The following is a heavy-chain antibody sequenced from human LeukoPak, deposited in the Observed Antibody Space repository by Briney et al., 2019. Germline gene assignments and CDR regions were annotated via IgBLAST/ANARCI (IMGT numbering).Heavy chain of an antibody. CDR2: ISSLNGNT. Sequence: GASVKVSCKASGYTITSYAINWVRQAPGQGLEWMGWISSLNGNTDCAQNLQGRVAMTTDTSTSTAYMELTSLRSDDTAVYYCARGIYGDYWGQGTLVTVSS. CDR3: ARGIYGDY. CDR1: GYTITSYA. J-gene: IGHJ4*02. V-gene: IGHV1-18*01. D-gene: IGHD3-16*01.